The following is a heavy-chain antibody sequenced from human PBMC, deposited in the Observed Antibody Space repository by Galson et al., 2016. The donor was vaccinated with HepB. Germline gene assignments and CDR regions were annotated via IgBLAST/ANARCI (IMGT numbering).Heavy chain of an antibody. CDR1: GYTFSTYA. CDR2: INAGNGDT. V-gene: IGHV1-3*01. J-gene: IGHJ6*02. D-gene: IGHD1-26*01. Sequence: SVKVSCKASGYTFSTYAMYWVRQAPGQRLEWMGWINAGNGDTKYSQKFQGRVTITRDTSASTAYMELSSLRSEDTAIYYCARDWVQLRGAYGMDVWGQGTTVTVSS. CDR3: ARDWVQLRGAYGMDV.